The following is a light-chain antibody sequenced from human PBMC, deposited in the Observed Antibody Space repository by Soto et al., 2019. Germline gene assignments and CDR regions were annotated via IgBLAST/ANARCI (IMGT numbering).Light chain of an antibody. CDR2: GAS. CDR3: QRYNNWPYS. CDR1: QTIGTN. V-gene: IGKV3-15*01. Sequence: IVMTQSPDTLYVSPGERATLSCRASQTIGTNLAWYRQNPGQVPRLLVYGASKRATDTPARFSGSGSGTEFTLTISSLQSEDFAVYYCQRYNNWPYSFGQGTKVDIK. J-gene: IGKJ2*03.